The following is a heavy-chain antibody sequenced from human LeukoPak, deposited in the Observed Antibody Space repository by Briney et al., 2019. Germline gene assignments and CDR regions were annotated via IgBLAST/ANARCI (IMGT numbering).Heavy chain of an antibody. D-gene: IGHD6-13*01. V-gene: IGHV4-34*01. CDR1: GGSFSGYY. Sequence: SETLSLTCAVYGGSFSGYYWSWIRQPPGKGLEWIGEINHSGSTNYNPSLKSRVTISVDTSKNQFSLKPSSVTAADTAVYYCARGGAAAGYYYYYYGMDVWGQGITVTVSS. J-gene: IGHJ6*02. CDR2: INHSGST. CDR3: ARGGAAAGYYYYYYGMDV.